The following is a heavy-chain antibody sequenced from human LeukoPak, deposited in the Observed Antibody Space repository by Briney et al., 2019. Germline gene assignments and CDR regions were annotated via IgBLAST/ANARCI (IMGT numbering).Heavy chain of an antibody. V-gene: IGHV1-69*04. CDR3: AGPTYSYPKNYYYYGMDV. CDR1: GGTFSSYA. CDR2: IIPILGIA. Sequence: SVKVSCKASGGTFSSYAISWVRQAPGQGLEWMGRIIPILGIANYAQKFQGRVTITADKSTSTACMELSSLRSEDTAVYYCAGPTYSYPKNYYYYGMDVWGQGTTVTVSS. J-gene: IGHJ6*02. D-gene: IGHD5-18*01.